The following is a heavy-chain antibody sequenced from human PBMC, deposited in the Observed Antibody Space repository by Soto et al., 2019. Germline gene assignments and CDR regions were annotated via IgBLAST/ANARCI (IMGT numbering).Heavy chain of an antibody. Sequence: SETLSLTWTVSGGSISSSSYYWGWIRQPPGKGLEWIGSIYYSGSTYYNPSLKSRVTISVDTSKNQFSLNLRSVTAADTAVYYCARQIYDFVWGTYRPLYFDYWGQGTLVTVSS. V-gene: IGHV4-39*01. CDR2: IYYSGST. CDR1: GGSISSSSYY. D-gene: IGHD3-16*02. J-gene: IGHJ4*02. CDR3: ARQIYDFVWGTYRPLYFDY.